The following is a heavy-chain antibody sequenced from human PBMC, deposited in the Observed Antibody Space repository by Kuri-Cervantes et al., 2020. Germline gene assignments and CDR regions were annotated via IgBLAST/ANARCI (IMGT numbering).Heavy chain of an antibody. CDR1: GFTFGNYW. CDR3: ARGYYYDNSSFDY. Sequence: GGSLRLSCAASGFTFGNYWMSWVRQAPGKGLEWGASIKQDGSEQYYLASVKGRFTISRDFAQNSLFLQMNSLRDEDTAIYYCARGYYYDNSSFDYWGQGTLVTVSS. V-gene: IGHV3-7*01. J-gene: IGHJ4*02. CDR2: IKQDGSEQ. D-gene: IGHD3-22*01.